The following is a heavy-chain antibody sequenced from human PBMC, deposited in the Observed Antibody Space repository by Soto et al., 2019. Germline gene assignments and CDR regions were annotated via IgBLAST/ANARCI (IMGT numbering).Heavy chain of an antibody. CDR3: ARSFGWYAIDY. CDR2: ISHSGSV. Sequence: QVLLQESGPGLVQPSGTRSLSCAVAGGYISSSHFWGWVRQPPGKGLEWVGDISHSGSVNYNPSLKSRVTISIDKSKNQFSLKLNSVTAADTAVYYCARSFGWYAIDYWGQGTLVIVSS. CDR1: GGYISSSHF. D-gene: IGHD6-19*01. J-gene: IGHJ4*02. V-gene: IGHV4-4*02.